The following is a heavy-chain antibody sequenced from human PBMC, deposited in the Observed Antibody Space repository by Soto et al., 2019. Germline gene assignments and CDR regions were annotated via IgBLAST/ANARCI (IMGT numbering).Heavy chain of an antibody. CDR3: AKDWVFGVGRHGMDV. J-gene: IGHJ6*02. CDR2: ISWDGGST. V-gene: IGHV3-43*01. D-gene: IGHD3-3*01. Sequence: EVQLVESGGVVVQPGGSLRLSCAASGFTFDDYTMHWVRQAPGKGLEWVSLISWDGGSTYYADSVKGRFTISRDNSKNSLYLQMNSLRTEDTALYYCAKDWVFGVGRHGMDVWGQGTTVTVSS. CDR1: GFTFDDYT.